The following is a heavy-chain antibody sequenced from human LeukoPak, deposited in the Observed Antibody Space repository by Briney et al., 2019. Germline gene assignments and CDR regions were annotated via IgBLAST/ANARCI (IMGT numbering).Heavy chain of an antibody. Sequence: ASVKVSCKVSGYTLTELSMHWVRQAPGKGLEWMGGFDPEDGETIYAQKFQGRVTMTEDTSTDTAHMELSSLRSEDTAVYYCARDLGYCTNGVCHTRFDYWGQGTLVAVSS. J-gene: IGHJ4*02. V-gene: IGHV1-24*01. D-gene: IGHD2-8*01. CDR2: FDPEDGET. CDR1: GYTLTELS. CDR3: ARDLGYCTNGVCHTRFDY.